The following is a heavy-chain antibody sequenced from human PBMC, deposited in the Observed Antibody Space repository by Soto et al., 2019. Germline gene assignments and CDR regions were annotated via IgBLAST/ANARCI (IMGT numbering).Heavy chain of an antibody. CDR2: ISAGSDYI. CDR1: GFTFGSHS. CDR3: ARGGLVLVGAANSPLDY. Sequence: GGSLRLSCTDSGFTFGSHSMFWVRQAPGKGLEWVSSISAGSDYIFYADSVRGRFAISRDNAKNSLYLQMDSLRAEDTAVYFCARGGLVLVGAANSPLDYWGQGTLVTVSS. D-gene: IGHD1-26*01. V-gene: IGHV3-21*01. J-gene: IGHJ4*02.